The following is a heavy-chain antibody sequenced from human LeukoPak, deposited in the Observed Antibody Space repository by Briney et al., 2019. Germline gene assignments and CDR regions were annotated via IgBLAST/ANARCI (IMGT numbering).Heavy chain of an antibody. CDR1: GFTFRSYE. D-gene: IGHD4-17*01. Sequence: GGSLRLSCAASGFTFRSYEMNWVGQAPGKGLHRVSYISSSGSTIYYADSVKGRFTISRDNAKNSLYLQMNSLRAEDTAVYYCARDFPILGDYVGDAFDIWGQGTMVTVSS. CDR2: ISSSGSTI. J-gene: IGHJ3*02. CDR3: ARDFPILGDYVGDAFDI. V-gene: IGHV3-48*03.